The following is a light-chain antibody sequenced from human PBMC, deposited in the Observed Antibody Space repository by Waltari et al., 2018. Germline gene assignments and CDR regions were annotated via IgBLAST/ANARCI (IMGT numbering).Light chain of an antibody. J-gene: IGKJ4*01. CDR2: WAS. CDR1: QSVLYSSNNKNY. V-gene: IGKV4-1*01. Sequence: DIVMTQSPDSLAVSLGERATIHSKSSQSVLYSSNNKNYLTWYQQKPGQPPKLLIYWASTRESGVPDRFSGSASGTDFTLTISSLQAEDVATYFCQKYDRAPFTFGSGTKIDVK. CDR3: QKYDRAPFT.